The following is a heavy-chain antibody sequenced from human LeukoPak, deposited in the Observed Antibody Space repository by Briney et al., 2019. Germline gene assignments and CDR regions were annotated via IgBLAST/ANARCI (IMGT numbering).Heavy chain of an antibody. Sequence: GGSLGLSCAASGFTFSSFAMTWVRQAPGKGLEWVSGFDGNGPNTYYADSVKGRWTISRDNSRNTLYLEMNSLRPEDTAIYYCAKPRTTGLGWAQFDYWGQGSLVTVSS. V-gene: IGHV3-23*01. CDR2: FDGNGPNT. CDR1: GFTFSSFA. CDR3: AKPRTTGLGWAQFDY. D-gene: IGHD2-8*02. J-gene: IGHJ4*02.